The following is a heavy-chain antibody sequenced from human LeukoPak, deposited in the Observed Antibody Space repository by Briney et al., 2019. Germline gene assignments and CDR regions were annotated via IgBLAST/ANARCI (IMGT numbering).Heavy chain of an antibody. J-gene: IGHJ4*02. CDR2: ISSSGSTI. CDR3: ARATYDILTGYYDGLDY. CDR1: GFTFSSYE. V-gene: IGHV3-48*03. D-gene: IGHD3-9*01. Sequence: GGSLRLSCAASGFTFSSYEMNWVRQAPGKGLEWVSYISSSGSTIYYADSVKGRFTISRDNAKNSLYLQMNSLRAEDTAVYYCARATYDILTGYYDGLDYWGQGTLVTVSS.